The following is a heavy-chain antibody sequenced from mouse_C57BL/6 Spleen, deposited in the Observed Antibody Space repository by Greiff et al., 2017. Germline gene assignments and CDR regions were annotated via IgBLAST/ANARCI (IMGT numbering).Heavy chain of an antibody. D-gene: IGHD1-1*01. Sequence: QVQLQQSGAELVRPGASVTLSCKASGYTFTDYEMHWVKQTPVHGLEWIGAIDPETGGTAYNQKFKGKAILTADKSSSTAYMELRSLTSEASAVYYCTRLLRGYAMDYWGQGTSVTVSS. CDR2: IDPETGGT. CDR1: GYTFTDYE. V-gene: IGHV1-15*01. CDR3: TRLLRGYAMDY. J-gene: IGHJ4*01.